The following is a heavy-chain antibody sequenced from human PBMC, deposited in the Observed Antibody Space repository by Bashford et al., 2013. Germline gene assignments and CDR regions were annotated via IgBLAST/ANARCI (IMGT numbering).Heavy chain of an antibody. D-gene: IGHD2-8*02. CDR2: INAGNGNT. CDR3: ARDVVVYALYGMDV. Sequence: ASVKVSCTASGYTFTSYAMHWVRQAPGQRLEWMGWINAGNGNTKYSQKFQGRVTITRDTSASTAYMELSSLRYEDTAVYYCARDVVVYALYGMDVWGQGTTVTVSS. J-gene: IGHJ6*02. CDR1: GYTFTSYA. V-gene: IGHV1-3*01.